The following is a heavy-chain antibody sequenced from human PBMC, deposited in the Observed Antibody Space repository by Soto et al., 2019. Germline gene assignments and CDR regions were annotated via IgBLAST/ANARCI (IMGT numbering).Heavy chain of an antibody. CDR3: ASAPDDYSNPDDY. V-gene: IGHV3-30-3*01. Sequence: QVQLVESGGGVVQPGRSLRLSCAASGFTFSSYAMNWVRQAPGKGLEWVAVISYDGSNKYYADSVKGRFTISRDNSKNTLYLQMNSLRAEDTAVYYCASAPDDYSNPDDYWGQGTLVTVSS. D-gene: IGHD4-4*01. J-gene: IGHJ4*02. CDR1: GFTFSSYA. CDR2: ISYDGSNK.